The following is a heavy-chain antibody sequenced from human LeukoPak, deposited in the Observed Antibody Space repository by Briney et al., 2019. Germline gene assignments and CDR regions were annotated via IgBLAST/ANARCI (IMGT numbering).Heavy chain of an antibody. CDR3: ARGAVRGGTNFDY. CDR2: AYYRSKWYI. CDR1: GDSVSGSPAV. J-gene: IGHJ4*02. V-gene: IGHV6-1*01. Sequence: SQTLSLTCAISGDSVSGSPAVWNWIRQSPSRGLEWLGRAYYRSKWYIDYAVSEKGRITITPDTSKNQFSLQLNSVTPEDTAVYYCARGAVRGGTNFDYWGQGTLVTVSS. D-gene: IGHD3-10*01.